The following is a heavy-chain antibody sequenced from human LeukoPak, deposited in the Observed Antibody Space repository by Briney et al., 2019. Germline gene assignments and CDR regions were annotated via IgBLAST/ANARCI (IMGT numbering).Heavy chain of an antibody. J-gene: IGHJ6*02. CDR3: ARGPDYYGSGSYSTYYYGMDV. D-gene: IGHD3-10*01. CDR1: GGSISSYY. V-gene: IGHV4-34*01. Sequence: SETLSLTCTVSGGSISSYYWSWIRQPAGKGLEWIGEINHSGSTNYNPSLKSRVTISVDTSKNQFSLKLSSVTAADTAVYYCARGPDYYGSGSYSTYYYGMDVWGQGTTVTVSS. CDR2: INHSGST.